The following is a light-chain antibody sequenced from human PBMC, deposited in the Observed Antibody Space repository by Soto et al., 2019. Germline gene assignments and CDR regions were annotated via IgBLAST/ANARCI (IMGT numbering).Light chain of an antibody. CDR3: QQYAGSPRT. Sequence: ETVFTQSPCTLSLSPGERDTLSCRASQSVSSSYLAWYQQKPGQAPRLLIYDASSRATGIPDRFSGGGSGTDFTLTINRVEPEDFAVYFCQQYAGSPRTFGQGTKVDTK. J-gene: IGKJ1*01. V-gene: IGKV3-20*01. CDR2: DAS. CDR1: QSVSSSY.